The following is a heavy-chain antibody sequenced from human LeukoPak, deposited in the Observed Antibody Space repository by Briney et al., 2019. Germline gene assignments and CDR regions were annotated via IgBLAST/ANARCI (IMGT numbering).Heavy chain of an antibody. V-gene: IGHV5-51*01. CDR3: ASLSYYYDSSDYYSDDAFDI. Sequence: GESLKISCKGSGYSFTNHWIGWVRQMPGKGLEWMGIIYPGDSDTRYSPSFQGQVTISADKSISTAYLQWSSLKASDTAMYYCASLSYYYDSSDYYSDDAFDIWGQGTMVTVSS. CDR1: GYSFTNHW. CDR2: IYPGDSDT. J-gene: IGHJ3*02. D-gene: IGHD3-22*01.